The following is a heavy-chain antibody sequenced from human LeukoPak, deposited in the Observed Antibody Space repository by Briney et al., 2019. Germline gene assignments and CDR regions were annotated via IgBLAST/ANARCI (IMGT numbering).Heavy chain of an antibody. CDR1: GESFSDYY. CDR3: ARRRGPGYSYGY. V-gene: IGHV4-34*01. CDR2: INHSGST. Sequence: SETLSLTCAVYGESFSDYYWSWIRRPPGKGLEWIGEINHSGSTNYNPSLKSRVTISVDTSKNQFSLKLSSVTAADTAVYYCARRRGPGYSYGYWGQGTLVTVSS. D-gene: IGHD5-18*01. J-gene: IGHJ4*02.